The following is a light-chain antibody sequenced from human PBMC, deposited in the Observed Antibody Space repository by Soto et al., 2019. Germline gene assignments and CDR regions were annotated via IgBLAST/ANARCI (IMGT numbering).Light chain of an antibody. CDR1: QSISNW. CDR2: DAS. CDR3: KQYMNYAK. Sequence: DIQMTQSPSTLSASVGDRVTFTCRASQSISNWLDWYQQKPGKAPKLLIYDASSLQSEVPSRFSGSGSGTEFTLTISTLQPDDFATYYCKQYMNYAKFRQGTKVEIK. V-gene: IGKV1-5*01. J-gene: IGKJ1*01.